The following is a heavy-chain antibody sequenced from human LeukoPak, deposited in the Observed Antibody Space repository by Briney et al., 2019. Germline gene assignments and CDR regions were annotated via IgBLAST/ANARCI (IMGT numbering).Heavy chain of an antibody. D-gene: IGHD1-20*01. CDR1: VFTFTSYY. Sequence: ASVKVSCKASVFTFTSYYMHWVRQAPGQGLEWMGIINPRGGGTTYAQKFQGRVTMTRDTSTSTVYMELSSLRSEDTAVYYCARGITGTTGALHFDYWGQGTLVTVSS. CDR2: INPRGGGT. CDR3: ARGITGTTGALHFDY. J-gene: IGHJ4*02. V-gene: IGHV1-46*01.